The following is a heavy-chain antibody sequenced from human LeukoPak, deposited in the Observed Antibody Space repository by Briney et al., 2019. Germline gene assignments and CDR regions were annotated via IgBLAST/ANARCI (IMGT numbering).Heavy chain of an antibody. Sequence: SETLSLTCAVYGGSFSGYYWSWIRQPPGKGLEWIGEINHSGSTNYNPSLKSRVTISVDTSKNQFSLKLSSVTAADTAVYYCARGLSDSSWSDYWGQGTLVTVSS. D-gene: IGHD6-13*01. CDR3: ARGLSDSSWSDY. CDR2: INHSGST. J-gene: IGHJ4*02. V-gene: IGHV4-34*01. CDR1: GGSFSGYY.